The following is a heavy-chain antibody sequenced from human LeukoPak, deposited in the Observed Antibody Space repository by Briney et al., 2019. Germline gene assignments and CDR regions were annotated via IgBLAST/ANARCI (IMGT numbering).Heavy chain of an antibody. Sequence: GGSLRPSCAASGFTFDDYGMSWVRQAPGKGLEWVSSISSSSSYIYYADSVKGRFTISRDNAKNSLYLQMNSLRAEDTAVYYCAKGYSSGPDAFDIWGQGTMVTVSS. CDR1: GFTFDDYG. V-gene: IGHV3-21*01. CDR2: ISSSSSYI. J-gene: IGHJ3*02. D-gene: IGHD6-25*01. CDR3: AKGYSSGPDAFDI.